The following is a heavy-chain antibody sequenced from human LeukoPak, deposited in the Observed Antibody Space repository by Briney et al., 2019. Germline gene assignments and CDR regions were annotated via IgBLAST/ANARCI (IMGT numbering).Heavy chain of an antibody. D-gene: IGHD6-13*01. CDR2: IYSSGST. J-gene: IGHJ6*03. V-gene: IGHV4-59*11. CDR3: GRDLGGVEAAGRYYYYYMDV. CDR1: GGSISSHY. Sequence: SETLSLTCTVSGGSISSHYWSWIRQPPGKGLEWIGRIYSSGSTNYNPSLKSRVTISVDTSKNQFSLKLSSVTAADTAVYYCGRDLGGVEAAGRYYYYYMDVWGKGTTVTVSS.